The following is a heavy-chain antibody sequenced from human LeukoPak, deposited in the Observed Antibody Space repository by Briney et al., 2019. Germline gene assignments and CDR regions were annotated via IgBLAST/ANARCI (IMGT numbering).Heavy chain of an antibody. CDR2: IYHSGST. J-gene: IGHJ2*01. CDR3: ARYSSSSEWYFDL. Sequence: SQTLSLTCAVSGGSISSGGYSWSWIRQPPGKGLEWIGYIYHSGSTYYNPSLKSRVTISVDTSKNQFSLKLSSVTAADTAVYYCARYSSSSEWYFDLWGRGTLVTVSS. D-gene: IGHD6-6*01. CDR1: GGSISSGGYS. V-gene: IGHV4-30-2*01.